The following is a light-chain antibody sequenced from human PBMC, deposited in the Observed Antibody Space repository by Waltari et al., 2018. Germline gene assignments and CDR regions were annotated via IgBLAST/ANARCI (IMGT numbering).Light chain of an antibody. Sequence: SVLTQSPANLLLSPGEPVALTCRPSQSVSIKFLAWYQQKPGQAPRLLVHGASRRASGIPVRFSAGGSGTDFTLTISRLEPEDSGVYFCQYFGGAPLTFGGGAKVEIK. CDR1: QSVSIKF. CDR2: GAS. V-gene: IGKV3-20*01. J-gene: IGKJ4*01. CDR3: QYFGGAPLT.